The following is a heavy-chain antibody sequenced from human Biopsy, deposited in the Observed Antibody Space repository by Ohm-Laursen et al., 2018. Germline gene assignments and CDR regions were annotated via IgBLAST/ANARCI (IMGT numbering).Heavy chain of an antibody. CDR3: ARGGGYNWNNGWFDP. CDR2: IIPIFATP. V-gene: IGHV1-69*13. CDR1: GGTFNSYT. Sequence: SVKVSCKTSGGTFNSYTINWVRQAPGRGLEWMGGIIPIFATPDYAQKFQGRVTITADESMSTAYMELSSLRSEDTAVYYCARGGGYNWNNGWFDPWGQGTLVTVSS. J-gene: IGHJ5*02. D-gene: IGHD1/OR15-1a*01.